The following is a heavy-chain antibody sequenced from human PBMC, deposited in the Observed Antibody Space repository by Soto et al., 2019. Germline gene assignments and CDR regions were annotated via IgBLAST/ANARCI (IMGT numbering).Heavy chain of an antibody. CDR2: IYSGGST. CDR3: ARGPTLTTGLLAY. D-gene: IGHD1-1*01. Sequence: EVPLVESGGGLVQPGGSLRLSCAASGFSVSSSYMSWVRQAPGKGLEWVSVIYSGGSTYYADSVKERFTISRDSSQNTLYLQMNSLRDEDTAFYYCARGPTLTTGLLAYWGQGTLVTVSS. V-gene: IGHV3-66*01. J-gene: IGHJ4*02. CDR1: GFSVSSSY.